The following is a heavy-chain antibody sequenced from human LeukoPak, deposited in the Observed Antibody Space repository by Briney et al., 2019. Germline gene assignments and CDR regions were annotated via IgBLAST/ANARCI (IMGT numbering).Heavy chain of an antibody. CDR3: AKGEWFTYYDY. CDR1: GFTFSSYA. CDR2: ISNSGGTT. V-gene: IGHV3-23*01. D-gene: IGHD3-3*01. Sequence: GGSLRLCCAASGFTFSSYAMSWVRQAPGKGLEWVSAISNSGGTTYYADSVKGRFTISRDYSKNTLYLQMNSLRAEDTAVYYCAKGEWFTYYDYWGQGTLVTVSS. J-gene: IGHJ4*02.